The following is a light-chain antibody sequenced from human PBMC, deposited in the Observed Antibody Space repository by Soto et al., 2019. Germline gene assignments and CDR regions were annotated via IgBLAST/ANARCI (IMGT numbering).Light chain of an antibody. CDR1: QSISSW. Sequence: DIKMSQSPSTLYASVGDRVTITCRASQSISSWLAWYQQKPGKAPKLLIYKASSLESGVPSRFSGSGSGTEFTLTISSLQPDDFATYYCQQYNSYWTFGQGTMVDVK. J-gene: IGKJ1*01. CDR3: QQYNSYWT. V-gene: IGKV1-5*03. CDR2: KAS.